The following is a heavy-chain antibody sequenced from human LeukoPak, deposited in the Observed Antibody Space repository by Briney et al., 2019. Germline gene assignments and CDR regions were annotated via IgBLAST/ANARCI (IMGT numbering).Heavy chain of an antibody. CDR3: ARDYGGSSPFDY. Sequence: GGSLRLSCAASGFTFSSYWMHWVRQAPGKGLVWVSRIKTDGSNTNYADSVKGRFTISRDNAKNTLYLQMSSLRAEDTAVYYCARDYGGSSPFDYWGQGTLVTVSS. J-gene: IGHJ4*02. CDR2: IKTDGSNT. D-gene: IGHD4-23*01. CDR1: GFTFSSYW. V-gene: IGHV3-74*01.